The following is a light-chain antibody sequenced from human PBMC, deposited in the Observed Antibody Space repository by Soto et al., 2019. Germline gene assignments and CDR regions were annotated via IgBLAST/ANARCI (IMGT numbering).Light chain of an antibody. CDR1: SSNIGSNT. Sequence: QSVLTQPPSASGTPGQRVTISCSGRSSNIGSNTVNWYQQLPGTAPKLLIYSNSQRPSGVPDRFSGSKSGTSASLAISGLQSEDEADYYCAAWDDSLNGQVFGTGTKLTVL. CDR2: SNS. CDR3: AAWDDSLNGQV. J-gene: IGLJ1*01. V-gene: IGLV1-44*01.